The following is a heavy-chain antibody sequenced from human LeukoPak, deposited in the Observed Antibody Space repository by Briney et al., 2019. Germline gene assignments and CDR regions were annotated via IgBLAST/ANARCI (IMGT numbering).Heavy chain of an antibody. CDR2: IKQDGSEK. V-gene: IGHV3-7*01. CDR1: GFTFSSYW. D-gene: IGHD5-18*01. Sequence: GGSLRLSCAASGFTFSSYWMSWVRQAPGKGLEWVANIKQDGSEKYYVDSVKGRFTISRDNAKNSLYLQMNSLRAEDTAVYYCAKGTHSGYSYGYYYYYYMDVWGKGTTVIVSS. CDR3: AKGTHSGYSYGYYYYYYMDV. J-gene: IGHJ6*03.